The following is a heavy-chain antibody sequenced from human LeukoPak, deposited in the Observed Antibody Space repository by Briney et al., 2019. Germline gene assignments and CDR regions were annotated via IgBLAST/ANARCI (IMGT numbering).Heavy chain of an antibody. D-gene: IGHD1-7*01. Sequence: PSETLSLTCSVYGGSFSIYYWSWIRQPPGKGLEWIGEINHSGSTNYNPSLKSRVTISVDTSKNQFSLKLSSVTAADTAVYYCARGRGHITGTTTYFDYWGQGTLVTVSS. CDR1: GGSFSIYY. V-gene: IGHV4-34*01. CDR2: INHSGST. J-gene: IGHJ4*02. CDR3: ARGRGHITGTTTYFDY.